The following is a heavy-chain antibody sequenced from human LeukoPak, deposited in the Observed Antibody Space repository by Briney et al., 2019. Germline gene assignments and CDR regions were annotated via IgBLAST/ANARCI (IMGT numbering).Heavy chain of an antibody. J-gene: IGHJ4*02. D-gene: IGHD6-19*01. CDR3: ARGREVAGTVGY. Sequence: ASVKVSCKASGYTFTGYYMHWVRQAPGQGLEWIGWINTISGGTNYAQKFQGRVTMTRDTSISTAYMELSRLTSDDTAVYYCARGREVAGTVGYWGQGTLVTVSS. V-gene: IGHV1-2*02. CDR2: INTISGGT. CDR1: GYTFTGYY.